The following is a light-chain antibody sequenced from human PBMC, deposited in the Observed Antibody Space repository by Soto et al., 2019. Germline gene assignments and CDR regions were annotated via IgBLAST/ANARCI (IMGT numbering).Light chain of an antibody. CDR1: QGISSY. J-gene: IGKJ4*01. Sequence: DIQLTQSPSFLSASVGDRVTITCRASQGISSYLAWYQQKPGKAPKLLIYAASTLQSGVPSRFSGSGSGTEFTLTISSLQTEDFATYYCQQPNGLTFGGGTKVEIK. CDR3: QQPNGLT. V-gene: IGKV1-9*01. CDR2: AAS.